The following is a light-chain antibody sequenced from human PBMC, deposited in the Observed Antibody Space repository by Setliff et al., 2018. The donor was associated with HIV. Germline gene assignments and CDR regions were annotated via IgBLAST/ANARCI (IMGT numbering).Light chain of an antibody. CDR2: RNN. Sequence: QSVLTQPPSASGTPGQRVTISCSGSSSNIGTNLVNWYQQFSGTAPKLLIYRNNQRPSGVPDRFSGSKAGTSASLAISGLQSEDEADYYCAAWDDSLSGQVFGTGTKVTVL. CDR1: SSNIGTNL. J-gene: IGLJ1*01. V-gene: IGLV1-47*01. CDR3: AAWDDSLSGQV.